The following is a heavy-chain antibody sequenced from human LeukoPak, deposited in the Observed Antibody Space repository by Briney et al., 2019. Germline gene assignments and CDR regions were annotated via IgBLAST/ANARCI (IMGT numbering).Heavy chain of an antibody. Sequence: ASVKVSCKASGYTFTSYGISWVRQAPGQGLEWVGWISAYNGNTNYAQKLQGRVTMTTDTSTSTAYMELRSLRSDDTAVYYCARGVSGYSYGYNDYWGQGTLVTVSS. J-gene: IGHJ4*02. V-gene: IGHV1-18*01. D-gene: IGHD5-18*01. CDR2: ISAYNGNT. CDR3: ARGVSGYSYGYNDY. CDR1: GYTFTSYG.